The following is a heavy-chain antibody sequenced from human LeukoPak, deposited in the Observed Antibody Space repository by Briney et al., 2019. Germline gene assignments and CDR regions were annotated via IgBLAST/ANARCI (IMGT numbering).Heavy chain of an antibody. CDR2: ISWNSGSI. J-gene: IGHJ4*02. CDR3: ARDPDYDSSGYPDG. V-gene: IGHV3-9*01. D-gene: IGHD3-22*01. Sequence: GRSLRLSCAASGFTFDDYAMHWVRQAPGKGLEWVSGISWNSGSIGYADSVKGRFTISRDNAKNSLYLQMNSLRAEDTAVYYCARDPDYDSSGYPDGWGQGTLVTVSS. CDR1: GFTFDDYA.